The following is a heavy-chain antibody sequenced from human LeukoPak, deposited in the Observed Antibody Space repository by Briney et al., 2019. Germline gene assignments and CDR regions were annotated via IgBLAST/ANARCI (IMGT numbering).Heavy chain of an antibody. Sequence: GGSLRLSCEASGITFSNSGMHWVRQAPGKGLEWVAYIGHDGRNKFYTESLRGRFTISGDNSMKMAYLQMNSLKTEDTAVYYCTVSDSGSYLVYDYWGQGTLVTVSS. CDR2: IGHDGRNK. CDR1: GITFSNSG. D-gene: IGHD1-26*01. CDR3: TVSDSGSYLVYDY. V-gene: IGHV3-30*02. J-gene: IGHJ4*02.